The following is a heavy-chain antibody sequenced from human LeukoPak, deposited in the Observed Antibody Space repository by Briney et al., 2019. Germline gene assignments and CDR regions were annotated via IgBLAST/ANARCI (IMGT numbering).Heavy chain of an antibody. CDR3: ARGKHSGFDL. D-gene: IGHD2-15*01. CDR2: TYYRSKWNN. Sequence: SQTLSLTCAISGDSVSTNSVAWNWIRQSPSRGLEWLGRTYYRSKWNNDYAVSVKSRITINQDTSKNQFSLQLNSVTPDDTALYYCARGKHSGFDLWGQGTMVTVSS. J-gene: IGHJ3*01. CDR1: GDSVSTNSVA. V-gene: IGHV6-1*01.